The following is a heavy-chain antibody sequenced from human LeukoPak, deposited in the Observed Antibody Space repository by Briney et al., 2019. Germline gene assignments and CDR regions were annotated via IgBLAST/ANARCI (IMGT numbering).Heavy chain of an antibody. CDR2: ISNSGGST. Sequence: PGGSLRLSCAASGFTFSSYAMSWVRQAPEKGLEWVSAISNSGGSTSYADSVKGRFTVSSDNSKNTLYLQMNSLRAEDTAVYYCAKQTGYCSGGTCYFDYWGQGTLVTVSS. J-gene: IGHJ4*02. V-gene: IGHV3-23*01. CDR3: AKQTGYCSGGTCYFDY. D-gene: IGHD2-15*01. CDR1: GFTFSSYA.